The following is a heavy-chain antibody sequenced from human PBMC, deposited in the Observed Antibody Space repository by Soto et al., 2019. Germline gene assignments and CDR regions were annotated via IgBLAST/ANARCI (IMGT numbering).Heavy chain of an antibody. Sequence: QVQLQESGPGLVKPSQTLSLTCTVSGGSISSGDYYWSWIRQPPGKGLEWIGYIYYSGSTYYNPSIMSRVTISVDTSKNQFSLKLSSVTAADTAVYYCDRGGENYYYDSSGYIDYWGQGTLVNVSS. J-gene: IGHJ4*02. CDR2: IYYSGST. D-gene: IGHD3-22*01. CDR1: GGSISSGDYY. CDR3: DRGGENYYYDSSGYIDY. V-gene: IGHV4-30-4*01.